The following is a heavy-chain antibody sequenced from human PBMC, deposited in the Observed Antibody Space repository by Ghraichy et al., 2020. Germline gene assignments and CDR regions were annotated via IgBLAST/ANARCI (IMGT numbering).Heavy chain of an antibody. V-gene: IGHV1-24*01. D-gene: IGHD4-11*01. CDR1: GYTLTELS. Sequence: ASVKVSCKVSGYTLTELSMHWVRQAPGKGLEWMGGFDPEDGETIYAQKFQGRVTMTEDTSTDTAYMELSSLRSEDTAVYYCATDYSNYLYYGMDVWGQGTTVTVSS. CDR3: ATDYSNYLYYGMDV. CDR2: FDPEDGET. J-gene: IGHJ6*02.